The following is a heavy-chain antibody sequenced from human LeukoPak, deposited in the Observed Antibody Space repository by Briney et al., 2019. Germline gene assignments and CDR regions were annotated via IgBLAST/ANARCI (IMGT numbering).Heavy chain of an antibody. CDR3: ARSRRGFGDAYYYYYYMDV. D-gene: IGHD3-10*01. CDR1: GGSISSYY. Sequence: SETLSLTCTVSGGSISSYYWSWIRQPPGKGLEWIGYIYYSGSTYYNPSLKSRATISVDTSKNQFSLKLSSVTAADTAVYYCARSRRGFGDAYYYYYYMDVWGKGTTVTVSS. J-gene: IGHJ6*03. V-gene: IGHV4-59*06. CDR2: IYYSGST.